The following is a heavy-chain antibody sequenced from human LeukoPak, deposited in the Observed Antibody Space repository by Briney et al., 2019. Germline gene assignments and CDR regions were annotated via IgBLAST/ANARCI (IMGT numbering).Heavy chain of an antibody. D-gene: IGHD4-17*01. CDR2: IRSKAFGGTP. CDR1: GFTFDDYA. V-gene: IGHV3-49*03. Sequence: HPGRSLRLSCSASGFTFDDYAVSWFRQAPGKGLEWVGFIRSKAFGGTPEYAASVRGRFTISRDDSKSIAYRQMNSLKTEDTAVYYCTRNTVTVHFDYWSQGTLVTVSS. CDR3: TRNTVTVHFDY. J-gene: IGHJ4*02.